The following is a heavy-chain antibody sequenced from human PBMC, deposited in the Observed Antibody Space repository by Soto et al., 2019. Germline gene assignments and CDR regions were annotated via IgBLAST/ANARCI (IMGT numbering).Heavy chain of an antibody. CDR3: ARLSAHGREYYLDY. V-gene: IGHV3-7*03. Sequence: PGGSLRLSCAASGFSFSTFSMTWVRQAPGKGLVWVANIKGDGSEKTYEDSVKGRFTISRDNAKNSLYLEMNSLSAEDTAVYYCARLSAHGREYYLDYWGQGTLVTVSS. CDR2: IKGDGSEK. J-gene: IGHJ4*02. D-gene: IGHD3-16*01. CDR1: GFSFSTFS.